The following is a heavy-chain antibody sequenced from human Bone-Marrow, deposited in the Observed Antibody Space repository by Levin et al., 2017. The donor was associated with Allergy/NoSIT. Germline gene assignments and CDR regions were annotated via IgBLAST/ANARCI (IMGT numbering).Heavy chain of an antibody. V-gene: IGHV4-61*01. CDR1: GGSVSSGSYY. Sequence: SPTLSLTCTVSGGSVSSGSYYWSWIRQPPGKGLEWIGYIYYSGSTNYNPSLKSRVTISVDTSKNQFSLKLSSVTAADTAVYYCARDHGYCSGGSCFHFDYWGQGTLVTVSS. CDR2: IYYSGST. D-gene: IGHD2-15*01. J-gene: IGHJ4*02. CDR3: ARDHGYCSGGSCFHFDY.